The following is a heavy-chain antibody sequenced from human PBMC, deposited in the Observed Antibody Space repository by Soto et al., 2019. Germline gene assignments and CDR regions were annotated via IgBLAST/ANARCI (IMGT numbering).Heavy chain of an antibody. V-gene: IGHV3-30*18. CDR1: GFTFSSYG. D-gene: IGHD2-21*01. Sequence: GGSLRLSCAASGFTFSSYGMHWVRRAPGKGLEWVAVISYGGRNKYYADAVKCRFTISRENFKNTLYLQMSSLRAEDTAVCYCVKAGAWGSPYFYDVDVWGQGTMVTVSS. CDR3: VKAGAWGSPYFYDVDV. J-gene: IGHJ6*02. CDR2: ISYGGRNK.